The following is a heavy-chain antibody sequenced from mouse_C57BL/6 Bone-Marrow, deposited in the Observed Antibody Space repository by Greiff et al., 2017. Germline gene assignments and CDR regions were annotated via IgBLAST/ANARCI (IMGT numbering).Heavy chain of an antibody. CDR1: GYTFTSYW. J-gene: IGHJ3*01. V-gene: IGHV1-64*01. CDR3: ARGQRRLRRAWFAY. CDR2: IHPNSGST. Sequence: QVQLQQPGAELVKPGASVKLSCKASGYTFTSYWMHWVKQRPGQGLEWIGMIHPNSGSTNYNEKFKSKATLTLDKSSSTAYMQLSSLTSEDSAVYYCARGQRRLRRAWFAYWGQGTLVTVSA. D-gene: IGHD3-2*02.